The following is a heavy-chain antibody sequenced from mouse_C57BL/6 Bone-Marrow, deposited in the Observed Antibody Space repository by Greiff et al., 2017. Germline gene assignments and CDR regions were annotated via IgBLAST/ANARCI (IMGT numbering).Heavy chain of an antibody. CDR1: GYTFTSYW. J-gene: IGHJ2*01. CDR3: ARWDWDEGY. CDR2: IDPSASYT. Sequence: QVQLQQPGAELVMPGASVQLSCKASGYTFTSYWMHWVKQRPGQGLEWIGEIDPSASYTNYNQKFQGKSTLTVDKSSSTAYRQLSSLTSEDSAVDYCARWDWDEGYWGQGTTLTVSS. V-gene: IGHV1-69*01. D-gene: IGHD4-1*01.